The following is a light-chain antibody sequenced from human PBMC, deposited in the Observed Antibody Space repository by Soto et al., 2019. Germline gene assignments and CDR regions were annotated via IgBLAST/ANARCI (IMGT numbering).Light chain of an antibody. V-gene: IGLV1-44*01. CDR2: SDF. CDR3: SSWDDTLIGTVI. Sequence: QSVLTQPPSASGTPGQRVTISCSGSSSNIGSNTVNWYQHLPGTAPKLLIYSDFERPSGVPDRFSGSKSGTSASLAISGLQSVDEADYYCSSWDDTLIGTVIFGGGTKLTVL. CDR1: SSNIGSNT. J-gene: IGLJ2*01.